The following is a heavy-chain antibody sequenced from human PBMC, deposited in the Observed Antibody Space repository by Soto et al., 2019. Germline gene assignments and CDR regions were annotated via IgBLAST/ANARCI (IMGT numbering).Heavy chain of an antibody. CDR3: TSKFGQLLADAFDI. CDR1: GDSISRSYW. Sequence: QVQLQESGPGLVKPSGTLSLTCAVSGDSISRSYWWSWVRQLPGKGLEWIGEIYHSGSTIYNPSLTSRVTLSVDKSKNEFSLKMSSVTDADTAVYYCTSKFGQLLADAFDIWGQGTMVTVSS. J-gene: IGHJ3*02. D-gene: IGHD3-10*01. V-gene: IGHV4-4*02. CDR2: IYHSGST.